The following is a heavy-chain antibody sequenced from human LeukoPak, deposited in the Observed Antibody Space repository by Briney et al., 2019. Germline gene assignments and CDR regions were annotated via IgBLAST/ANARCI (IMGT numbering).Heavy chain of an antibody. CDR1: GGTFSSYA. CDR3: ARGATMVRGVNFYYYYYMDV. Sequence: ASVKVSCKASGGTFSSYAISWVRQAPGQGLEWMGGIIPIFGTANYAQKFQGRVTITADESTSTAYMELSSLRSEDTAVYYCARGATMVRGVNFYYYYYMDVWGKGTTVTISS. CDR2: IIPIFGTA. J-gene: IGHJ6*03. V-gene: IGHV1-69*13. D-gene: IGHD3-10*01.